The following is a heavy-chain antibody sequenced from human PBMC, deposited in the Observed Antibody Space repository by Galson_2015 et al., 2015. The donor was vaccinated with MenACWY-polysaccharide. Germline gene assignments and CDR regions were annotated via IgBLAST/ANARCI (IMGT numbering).Heavy chain of an antibody. D-gene: IGHD3-22*01. Sequence: SLRLSCATSGFTFTDYAMLWVRQAPGKGLEWVAVISYESANKFYVESVQGRFTISRDNSKNTVYLQMNSLRPEDTAIYYCAKRFTTYDTSSGLDYWGQGTLVTVSS. J-gene: IGHJ4*02. CDR1: GFTFTDYA. CDR3: AKRFTTYDTSSGLDY. V-gene: IGHV3-30-3*01. CDR2: ISYESANK.